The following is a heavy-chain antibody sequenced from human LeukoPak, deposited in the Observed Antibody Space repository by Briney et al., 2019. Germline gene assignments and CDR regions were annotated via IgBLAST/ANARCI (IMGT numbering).Heavy chain of an antibody. V-gene: IGHV1-69*05. Sequence: AVKVSCKASGGTFSGYAISWVRQAPGQGLEWMGRIIPIFGTANYAQKFQGRVTITTDESTSTAYMELSSLRSEDTAVYYCATDPGLVAARPRGWFDPWGQGTLVTVSS. CDR2: IIPIFGTA. J-gene: IGHJ5*02. CDR3: ATDPGLVAARPRGWFDP. D-gene: IGHD6-6*01. CDR1: GGTFSGYA.